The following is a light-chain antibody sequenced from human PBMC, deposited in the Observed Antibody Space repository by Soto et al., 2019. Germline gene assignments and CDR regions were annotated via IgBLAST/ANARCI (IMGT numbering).Light chain of an antibody. CDR3: QNYNWPPFT. CDR2: AAS. J-gene: IGKJ3*01. CDR1: QGISNY. V-gene: IGKV1-27*01. Sequence: DIQMTQSPSSLSASVGDRVTISCRASQGISNYLAWYQQKPGKAPRLLIYAASSVQSGVSFRFTGSGAGTDFTLTISSLQPEDVATYYCQNYNWPPFTFGPGTKVDLK.